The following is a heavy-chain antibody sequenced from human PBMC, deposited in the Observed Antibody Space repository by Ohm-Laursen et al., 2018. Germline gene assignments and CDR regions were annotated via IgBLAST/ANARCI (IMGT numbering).Heavy chain of an antibody. CDR3: ARNSTPSGLDY. D-gene: IGHD2/OR15-2a*01. CDR1: GGSLSGYY. V-gene: IGHV4-34*01. J-gene: IGHJ4*02. CDR2: INHSGST. Sequence: TLSLTWAVYGGSLSGYYWNWIRQPPGKGLEWIGGIGEINHSGSTNYNPSLKSRVTISVDTSKNQFSLKLSSVTAADTAVYYCARNSTPSGLDYWGQGTLVTVSS.